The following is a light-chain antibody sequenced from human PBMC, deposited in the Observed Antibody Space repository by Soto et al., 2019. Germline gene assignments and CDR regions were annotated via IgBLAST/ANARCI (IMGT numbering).Light chain of an antibody. J-gene: IGLJ3*02. Sequence: QSVLTQPASVSGSPGQSISISCTGTSTDVGAYKYVSWYQQHPDKAPKLMIYEVSNRPTGVSNRFSGSKSGNTASLIISGLQAEDEADYYCSSNTSSTTLVFGGGTKVTVL. V-gene: IGLV2-14*01. CDR3: SSNTSSTTLV. CDR2: EVS. CDR1: STDVGAYKY.